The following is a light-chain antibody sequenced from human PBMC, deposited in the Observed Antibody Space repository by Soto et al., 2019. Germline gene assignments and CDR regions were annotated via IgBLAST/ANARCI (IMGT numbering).Light chain of an antibody. Sequence: QSVLTQPPSASGTPGQRVTISCSGSSSNIGNNPVSWYQQLPGTAPKLLIYSNDQRPSGVPDRFSGSKSGTSASLAISGLQSEDEADYYCAAWDGSLKGLVFGGGTKLTVL. CDR3: AAWDGSLKGLV. V-gene: IGLV1-44*01. CDR1: SSNIGNNP. J-gene: IGLJ2*01. CDR2: SND.